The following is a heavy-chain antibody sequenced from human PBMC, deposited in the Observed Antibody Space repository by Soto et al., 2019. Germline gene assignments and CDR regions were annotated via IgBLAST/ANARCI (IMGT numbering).Heavy chain of an antibody. CDR1: GYTFTSYY. J-gene: IGHJ4*02. D-gene: IGHD1-7*01. V-gene: IGHV1-46*01. CDR3: AREPTLNYYFGY. Sequence: QVQLVQSGAEVKKPGASVKVSCKASGYTFTSYYMHWVRQAPGQGLEWMGIINPSGGSTSYAQKFQGRVTITRDTSTSTVYMELSSLRSEDTAVYYCAREPTLNYYFGYWGQGTLVTVSS. CDR2: INPSGGST.